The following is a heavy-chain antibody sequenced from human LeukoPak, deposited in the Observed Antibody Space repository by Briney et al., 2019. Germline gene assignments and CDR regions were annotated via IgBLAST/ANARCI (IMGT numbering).Heavy chain of an antibody. D-gene: IGHD5-18*01. V-gene: IGHV4-59*01. CDR3: ARTEESGYNYGYFGYYYYMDV. J-gene: IGHJ6*03. CDR2: VHYSGST. Sequence: SETLSLTCTVSGGSISSYYWSWIRQPPGKGLEWIGFVHYSGSTHYNPSLKSRVTISVDTSKNLVSLKLTSVTAADTAVYYCARTEESGYNYGYFGYYYYMDVWGKGATVTVSS. CDR1: GGSISSYY.